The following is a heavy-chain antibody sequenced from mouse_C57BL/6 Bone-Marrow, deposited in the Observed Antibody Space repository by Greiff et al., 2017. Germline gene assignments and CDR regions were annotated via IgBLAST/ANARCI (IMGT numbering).Heavy chain of an antibody. CDR3: ARSGGYYPFAY. D-gene: IGHD1-1*02. CDR2: IYPGSGST. Sequence: QVHVKQPGAELVKPGASVKMSCKASGYTFTSYWITWVKQRPGQGLEWIGDIYPGSGSTNYNEKFKSKATLTVDTSSSTAYMQLSSLTSEDSAVYYCARSGGYYPFAYWGQGTLVTVSA. CDR1: GYTFTSYW. V-gene: IGHV1-55*01. J-gene: IGHJ3*01.